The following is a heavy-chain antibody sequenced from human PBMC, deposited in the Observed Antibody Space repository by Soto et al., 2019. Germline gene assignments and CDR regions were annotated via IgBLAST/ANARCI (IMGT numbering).Heavy chain of an antibody. J-gene: IGHJ6*02. Sequence: GGSLRLSCAASGFTFSSYAMHWVRQAPGKGLEWVAVISYDGSNKYYADSVKGRFTISRDNSKNTLYLQMNSLRAEDTAVYYCARDFLGGIVVAVAALDVWGQGTTVTVSS. V-gene: IGHV3-30-3*01. CDR3: ARDFLGGIVVAVAALDV. CDR1: GFTFSSYA. D-gene: IGHD2-15*01. CDR2: ISYDGSNK.